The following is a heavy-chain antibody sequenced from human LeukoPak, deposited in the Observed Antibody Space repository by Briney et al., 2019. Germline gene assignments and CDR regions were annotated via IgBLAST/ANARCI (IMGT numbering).Heavy chain of an antibody. CDR3: ARSSSWHAGRLNFDY. Sequence: SETLSLTCTVSGGSISSYYWSWIRQPPGKGLEWIGYIYYSGSTNYNPSLKSRVTISVDTSKNQFSLKLSSVTAADTAVYYCARSSSWHAGRLNFDYWGQGTLVTVSS. D-gene: IGHD6-13*01. CDR2: IYYSGST. J-gene: IGHJ4*02. CDR1: GGSISSYY. V-gene: IGHV4-59*12.